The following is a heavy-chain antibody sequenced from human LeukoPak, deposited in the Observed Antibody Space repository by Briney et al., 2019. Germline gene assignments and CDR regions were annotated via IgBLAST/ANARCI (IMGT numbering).Heavy chain of an antibody. V-gene: IGHV4-34*01. CDR1: GGSFSGYD. Sequence: SETLSLTCAVYGGSFSGYDWSWIRQPPGKGLEWIGEINHSGSTNYNPSLKSRVTISVDTSKNQFSLKLSSVTAADTAVYYCARVLVSEGYCSSTSCYTLYYGMDVWGKGTTVTVSS. D-gene: IGHD2-2*02. CDR2: INHSGST. J-gene: IGHJ6*04. CDR3: ARVLVSEGYCSSTSCYTLYYGMDV.